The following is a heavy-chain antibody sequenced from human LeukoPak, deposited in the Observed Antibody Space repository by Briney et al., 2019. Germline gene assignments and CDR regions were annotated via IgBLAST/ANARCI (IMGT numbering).Heavy chain of an antibody. D-gene: IGHD3-3*01. CDR1: GGTFSSYA. Sequence: ASVKVSCKASGGTFSSYATSWVRQAPGQGLEWMGGIIPIFGTANYAQKFQGRVTITADESTSTAYMELSSLRSEDTAVYYCARDPCQVGGLCLWSGYSGFDYWGQGTLVTVSS. V-gene: IGHV1-69*13. CDR2: IIPIFGTA. J-gene: IGHJ4*02. CDR3: ARDPCQVGGLCLWSGYSGFDY.